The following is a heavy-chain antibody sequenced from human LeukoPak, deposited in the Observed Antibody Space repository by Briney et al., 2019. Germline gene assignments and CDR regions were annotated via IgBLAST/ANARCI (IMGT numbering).Heavy chain of an antibody. J-gene: IGHJ3*02. CDR2: ISGDGGST. Sequence: GGSLRLSCAASGFRFSSSWVHWVRQAPGKGLVWVSRISGDGGSTEYADSVKGRFAISRDNAKNTLYLQMNSLRAEDTAVYYCAARFRDGLDIWGQGTMVTVSS. CDR3: AARFRDGLDI. V-gene: IGHV3-74*01. CDR1: GFRFSSSW.